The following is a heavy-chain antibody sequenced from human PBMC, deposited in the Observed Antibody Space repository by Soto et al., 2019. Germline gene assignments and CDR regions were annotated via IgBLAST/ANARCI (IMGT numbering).Heavy chain of an antibody. D-gene: IGHD5-12*01. V-gene: IGHV1-69*13. CDR2: IIPIFGTA. Sequence: VKVSCKASGGTFSSYAISWVRQAPGQGLEWMGGIIPIFGTANYAQKFQGRVTITADESTSTAYMELSSLRSEDTAVYYCASAAMMATIPPFDDWGKGTLVTVLL. CDR3: ASAAMMATIPPFDD. J-gene: IGHJ4*02. CDR1: GGTFSSYA.